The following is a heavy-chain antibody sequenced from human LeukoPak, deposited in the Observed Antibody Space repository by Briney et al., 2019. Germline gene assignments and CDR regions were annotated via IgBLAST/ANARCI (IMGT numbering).Heavy chain of an antibody. CDR2: MSYDGSTK. CDR1: EFTLSSYA. J-gene: IGHJ6*02. D-gene: IGHD1-26*01. Sequence: GGFLRLSCAVIEFTLSSYAMHWVRQAPCKGLEWVGVMSYDGSTKYYADSVKGRFTISRDNSKNTLYLHMNSLRAEDTAVYYCARGEVVGATFGYYGMDVWGQGTTVTVSS. V-gene: IGHV3-30-3*01. CDR3: ARGEVVGATFGYYGMDV.